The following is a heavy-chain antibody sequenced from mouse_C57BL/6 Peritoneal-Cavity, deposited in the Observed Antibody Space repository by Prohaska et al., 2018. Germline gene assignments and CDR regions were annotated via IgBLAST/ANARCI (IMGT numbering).Heavy chain of an antibody. CDR1: GYAFSSSW. J-gene: IGHJ1*03. CDR2: IYPGDGDT. CDR3: AREYYYGSSYNFDV. Sequence: ASLKISCKASGYAFSSSWMNWVMQRPGKGLEWIGRIYPGDGDTNYNGKFKGKATLTADKSSSTAYMQLSSLTSEDSAVYFCAREYYYGSSYNFDVWGTGNTVTVSS. D-gene: IGHD1-1*01. V-gene: IGHV1-82*01.